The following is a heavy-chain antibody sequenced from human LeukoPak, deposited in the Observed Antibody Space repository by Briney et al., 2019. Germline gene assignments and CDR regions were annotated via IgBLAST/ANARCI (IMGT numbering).Heavy chain of an antibody. V-gene: IGHV1-2*02. Sequence: ASVKVSCKASGYTFTGYNMHWVRQAPGQGLEWMGWINPNSGGTNYAQKFQGRVTMTRDTSISTAYMELSRLRSDDTAVYYCARPNVLLWFEEFSPYYFDYWGQGTLVTVSS. CDR2: INPNSGGT. CDR3: ARPNVLLWFEEFSPYYFDY. J-gene: IGHJ4*02. D-gene: IGHD3-10*01. CDR1: GYTFTGYN.